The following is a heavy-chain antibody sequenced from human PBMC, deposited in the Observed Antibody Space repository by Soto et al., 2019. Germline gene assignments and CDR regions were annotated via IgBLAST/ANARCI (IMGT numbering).Heavy chain of an antibody. J-gene: IGHJ4*02. D-gene: IGHD3-22*01. V-gene: IGHV1-46*01. CDR1: GYTFTSSY. CDR2: IKPSGGSA. CDR3: ARGLYSSSYYM. Sequence: QVQLVQSGAEVKKPGSTVKVSCKASGYTFTSSYIHWVRQAPGQGLEWMGIIKPSGGSATYAQMFLGRVTLTTDTSTSTVYMELSILTSEDTAMYYCARGLYSSSYYMWGQGTLVTVSS.